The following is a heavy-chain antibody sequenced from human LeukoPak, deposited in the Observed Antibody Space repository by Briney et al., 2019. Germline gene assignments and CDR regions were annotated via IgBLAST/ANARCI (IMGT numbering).Heavy chain of an antibody. CDR2: IYDSGST. CDR1: GGSIRSSYYY. Sequence: SETLSLTCTVSGGSIRSSYYYWGWIRQPPGKGLEWIGSIYDSGSTYYNPSLKSRVTISVDTSKNQFSLKLNSVTAADTAVYYCARDLGYCSGGSCYGWFDPWGQGTLVTVSS. J-gene: IGHJ5*02. CDR3: ARDLGYCSGGSCYGWFDP. D-gene: IGHD2-15*01. V-gene: IGHV4-39*02.